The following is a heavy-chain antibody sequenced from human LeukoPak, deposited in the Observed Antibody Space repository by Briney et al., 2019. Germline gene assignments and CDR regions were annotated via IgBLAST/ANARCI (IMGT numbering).Heavy chain of an antibody. Sequence: ASVQVSCEASGGTFSSYAISWVRQAPGQGLEWMGGIIPIFGTANYAQKFQGRVTITADESTSTAYMELSSLRSEDTAVYYCALDYVWGSYRYHDYWGQGTLVTVSS. CDR1: GGTFSSYA. CDR2: IIPIFGTA. V-gene: IGHV1-69*13. CDR3: ALDYVWGSYRYHDY. D-gene: IGHD3-16*02. J-gene: IGHJ4*02.